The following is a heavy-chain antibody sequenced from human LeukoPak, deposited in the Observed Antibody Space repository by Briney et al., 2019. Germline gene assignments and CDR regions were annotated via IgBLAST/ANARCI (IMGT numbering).Heavy chain of an antibody. Sequence: KPSETLSLTCTVSGGSISSQHWSWIRQPPGKGLEWIGYIYYSGSPNYNPSLKSRFTISVDTSKTQISLTLSSVTAADTAVYYCARGGITIFDYWGQGTLVTVSS. V-gene: IGHV4-59*11. CDR1: GGSISSQH. J-gene: IGHJ4*02. D-gene: IGHD3-3*01. CDR2: IYYSGSP. CDR3: ARGGITIFDY.